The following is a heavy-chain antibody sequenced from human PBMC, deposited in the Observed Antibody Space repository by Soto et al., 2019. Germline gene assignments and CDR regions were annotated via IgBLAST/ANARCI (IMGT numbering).Heavy chain of an antibody. D-gene: IGHD5-12*01. Sequence: GGSLRLSCAASGFTFSGSAMHWVRQASGKGLEWIGRIRSKTNSYATAYAASVKGRFTISRDDSKNTAYLQMDSLKTEDTAVYYCGASGYDTFVDYWGQGTLVTVSS. CDR2: IRSKTNSYAT. V-gene: IGHV3-73*01. CDR1: GFTFSGSA. CDR3: GASGYDTFVDY. J-gene: IGHJ4*02.